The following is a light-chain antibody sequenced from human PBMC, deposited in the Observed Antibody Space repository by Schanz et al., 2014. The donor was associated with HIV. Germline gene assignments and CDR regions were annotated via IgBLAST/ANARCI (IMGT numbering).Light chain of an antibody. CDR3: QQYSYFST. V-gene: IGKV1-9*01. J-gene: IGKJ1*01. CDR2: GAS. Sequence: IQLTQSPSSLSASVGDRVTITCRVSQGISSSFAWYQQKPGKAPNLLIYGASTLQSGVPSRFSGSGSGTEFTLTITNLQPDDFATYYCQQYSYFSTFGQGTKVEIK. CDR1: QGISSS.